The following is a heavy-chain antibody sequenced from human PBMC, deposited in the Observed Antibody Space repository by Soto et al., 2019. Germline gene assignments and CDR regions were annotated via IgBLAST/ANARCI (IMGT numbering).Heavy chain of an antibody. CDR3: ARVVYYSNSAGDYTMDV. CDR2: IRVYNGNT. J-gene: IGHJ6*02. CDR1: GYNFSSYG. Sequence: ASVKVSCKASGYNFSSYGITWVRQAPGQGLEWLGWIRVYNGNTNSAQKLQGRVTMTTDTSTSTAYMELRSLRSVDTAVYYCARVVYYSNSAGDYTMDVWGQGTTVTVSS. V-gene: IGHV1-18*01. D-gene: IGHD4-4*01.